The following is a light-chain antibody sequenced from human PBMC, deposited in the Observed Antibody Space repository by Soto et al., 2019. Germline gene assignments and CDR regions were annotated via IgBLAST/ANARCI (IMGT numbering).Light chain of an antibody. CDR2: SAS. Sequence: EIVLTQSPGTLSLSPGERGTLSCRASQNLGTLYLAWFQQKSGQAPRLLIYSASRRATGIPDRFTGSGSGTDFTLTINRVEPEDFAVYYCQQRNVWPPITFGQGTRLEIK. CDR3: QQRNVWPPIT. J-gene: IGKJ5*01. V-gene: IGKV3D-20*02. CDR1: QNLGTLY.